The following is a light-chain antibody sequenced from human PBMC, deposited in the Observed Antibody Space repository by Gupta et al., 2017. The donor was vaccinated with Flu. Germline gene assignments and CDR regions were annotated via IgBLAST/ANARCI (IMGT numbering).Light chain of an antibody. CDR3: SSYTSTYIGV. Sequence: SVTMCCTGTRSDVGNYNRVSWYQQSPGTAPKLIIYEVNIRPAGVPDRLSGSKSGNTASLTISGLQPEDEADYYCSSYTSTYIGVFGTGTKVTVL. CDR2: EVN. CDR1: RSDVGNYNR. V-gene: IGLV2-18*02. J-gene: IGLJ1*01.